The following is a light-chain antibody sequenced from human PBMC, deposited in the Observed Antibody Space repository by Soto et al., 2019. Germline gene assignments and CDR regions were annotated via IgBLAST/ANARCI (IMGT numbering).Light chain of an antibody. J-gene: IGKJ4*01. Sequence: VTRQSPATLSVSPGERATLSCRASQSVSSNLAWYQQKPGQAPRLLIYGASTRATGIPARFSGSGSGTEFTLTISSLHSEDFAVYYCQQYNNWPLTFGGGTKVDIK. CDR3: QQYNNWPLT. CDR1: QSVSSN. V-gene: IGKV3D-15*01. CDR2: GAS.